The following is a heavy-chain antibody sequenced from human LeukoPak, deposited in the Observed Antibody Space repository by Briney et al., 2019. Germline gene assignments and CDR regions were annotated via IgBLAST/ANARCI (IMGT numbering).Heavy chain of an antibody. Sequence: GGSLRLSCAASGFTFSSHWMHWVRQAPGKGLVWISRIVSDGSGATYVDSVKGRFTTSRDNAKNTLYLQMNNLRAEDTAIYYCARAAGTTRTFGYWGQGALVTVSS. CDR1: GFTFSSHW. D-gene: IGHD1-7*01. CDR3: ARAAGTTRTFGY. J-gene: IGHJ4*02. V-gene: IGHV3-74*01. CDR2: IVSDGSGA.